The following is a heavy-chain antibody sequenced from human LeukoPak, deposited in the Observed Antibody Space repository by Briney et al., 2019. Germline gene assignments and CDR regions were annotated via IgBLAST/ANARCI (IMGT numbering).Heavy chain of an antibody. CDR3: ARARAAAKPVDY. CDR2: ISSSSSYI. Sequence: GGSLRLSCAASGFTFSSYSMNWVRQAPGKGLEWVSSISSSSSYIYYADSAKGRFTISRDNAKNSLYLQMNSLRAEDTAVYYCARARAAAKPVDYWGQGTLVTVSS. J-gene: IGHJ4*02. CDR1: GFTFSSYS. D-gene: IGHD6-13*01. V-gene: IGHV3-21*01.